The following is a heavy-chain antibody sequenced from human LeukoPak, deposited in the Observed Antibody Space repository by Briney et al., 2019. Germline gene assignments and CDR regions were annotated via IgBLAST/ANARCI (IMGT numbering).Heavy chain of an antibody. D-gene: IGHD5-18*01. CDR2: IGGSGDNT. J-gene: IGHJ4*02. Sequence: PGGSLRLSCAASRFTFSNYAMSWVRQAPGKGLEWVSAIGGSGDNTYYADSVKGRFSISRDNSKNTLHLQMNSLRAEDTAVYYCAKSGTAMVRDHFDYWGQGTLVTVSS. V-gene: IGHV3-23*01. CDR3: AKSGTAMVRDHFDY. CDR1: RFTFSNYA.